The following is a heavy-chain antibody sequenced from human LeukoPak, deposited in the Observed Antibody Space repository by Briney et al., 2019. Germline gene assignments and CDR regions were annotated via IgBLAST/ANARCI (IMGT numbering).Heavy chain of an antibody. CDR1: GYPISSGYY. CDR3: ARGLYYYDSSGSDY. D-gene: IGHD3-22*01. V-gene: IGHV4-38-2*01. CDR2: IYHSGST. J-gene: IGHJ4*02. Sequence: SETLSLTCAVSGYPISSGYYWGWIRQPPGKGLEWIGSIYHSGSTYYNPSLKSRVTISVDTSKNQFSLKLSSVTAADTAVYYCARGLYYYDSSGSDYWGQGTLVTASS.